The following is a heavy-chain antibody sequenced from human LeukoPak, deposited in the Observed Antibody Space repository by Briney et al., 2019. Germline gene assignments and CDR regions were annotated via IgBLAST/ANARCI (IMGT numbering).Heavy chain of an antibody. D-gene: IGHD3-22*01. Sequence: ASVKVSCKVSGYTLTELSMHWVRQAPGKGLEWMGGFDPEDGETIYAQKFQGRVTMTEDTSTDTAYMELSSLRSEDTAVYYCATSSFYYDSSVYPRPGWFDPGGQGTLVTVSS. J-gene: IGHJ5*02. V-gene: IGHV1-24*01. CDR2: FDPEDGET. CDR1: GYTLTELS. CDR3: ATSSFYYDSSVYPRPGWFDP.